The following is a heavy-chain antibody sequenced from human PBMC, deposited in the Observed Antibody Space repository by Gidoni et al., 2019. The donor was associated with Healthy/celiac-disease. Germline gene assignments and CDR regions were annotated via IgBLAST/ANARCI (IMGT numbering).Heavy chain of an antibody. CDR3: ARLIYDILTGYSNTYFDY. D-gene: IGHD3-9*01. J-gene: IGHJ4*02. V-gene: IGHV3-48*02. Sequence: LSCAASGFTFSSYSMNWVRQAPGKGLEWVSYISSSSSTIYYADSVKGRFTISRDNAKNSLYLQMNSLRDEDTAVYYCARLIYDILTGYSNTYFDYWGQGTLVTVSS. CDR1: GFTFSSYS. CDR2: ISSSSSTI.